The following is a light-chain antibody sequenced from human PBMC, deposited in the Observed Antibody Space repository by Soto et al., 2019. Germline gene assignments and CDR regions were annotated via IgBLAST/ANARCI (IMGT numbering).Light chain of an antibody. CDR2: GAS. CDR1: QSVSSIY. Sequence: EIVLTQSPGTLSLSPGERATLSCRASQSVSSIYLAWYQQKPGQAPRLLIYGASSRATGIPDRFSGSGSGTDFTLTTSRLDPEHFAVYYCQQYGSSRSTFAQGTKVAI. J-gene: IGKJ1*01. V-gene: IGKV3-20*01. CDR3: QQYGSSRST.